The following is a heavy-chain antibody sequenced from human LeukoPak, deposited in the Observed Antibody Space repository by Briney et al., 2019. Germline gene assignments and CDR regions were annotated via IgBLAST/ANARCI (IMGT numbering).Heavy chain of an antibody. CDR2: INHSGST. CDR1: GGSFSGYY. Sequence: SETLSLTCAVYGGSFSGYYWRWIRQPPGKGLEWIGEINHSGSTNYNPSLKSRVTISVDTSKNQFSLKLSSVTAADTAVYYCARARYDFWSGSYRFDYWGQGTLVTVSS. V-gene: IGHV4-34*01. J-gene: IGHJ4*02. CDR3: ARARYDFWSGSYRFDY. D-gene: IGHD3-3*01.